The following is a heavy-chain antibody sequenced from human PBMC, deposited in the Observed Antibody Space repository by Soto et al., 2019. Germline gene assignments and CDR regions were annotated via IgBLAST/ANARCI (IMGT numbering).Heavy chain of an antibody. CDR3: AKDRHSTNDAFDI. CDR1: GFTFDDYA. CDR2: ISWNSGSI. D-gene: IGHD6-13*01. Sequence: EVQLVESGGGLVQPGRSLRLSCAASGFTFDDYAMHWVRQAPGQGLEWVSGISWNSGSIGYADSVKGRFTISRDNAKNSLYLQMNSLRAEDTAWYYCAKDRHSTNDAFDIWGQGTMVIVSS. J-gene: IGHJ3*02. V-gene: IGHV3-9*01.